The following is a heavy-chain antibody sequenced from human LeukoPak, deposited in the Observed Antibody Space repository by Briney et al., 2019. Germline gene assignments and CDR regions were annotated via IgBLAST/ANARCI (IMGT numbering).Heavy chain of an antibody. V-gene: IGHV4-34*01. Sequence: PSETLSLTCAVYGGSSSGYYWSWIRQPPGKGLEWIGEINHSGSTNYNPSLKSRVTISLDASKNQFSLKLTSVTAADTAVYYCARAFWSGPLDYWGQGTLVTVSS. J-gene: IGHJ4*02. CDR1: GGSSSGYY. CDR2: INHSGST. CDR3: ARAFWSGPLDY. D-gene: IGHD3-3*01.